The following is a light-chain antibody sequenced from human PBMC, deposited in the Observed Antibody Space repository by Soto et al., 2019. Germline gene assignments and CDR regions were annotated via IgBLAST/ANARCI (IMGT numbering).Light chain of an antibody. CDR1: SGFSNYI. Sequence: QLVLTQSSSASASLGSSVVLTCALSSGFSNYIIAWHQQQPGKAPRYLMKVEGGGGYNKGSGVPDRFSGSSSGPDRYLTISNLQSEDEADYSCETWYNNSRGFGAGTKITV. CDR2: VEGGGGY. J-gene: IGLJ3*02. V-gene: IGLV4-60*03. CDR3: ETWYNNSRG.